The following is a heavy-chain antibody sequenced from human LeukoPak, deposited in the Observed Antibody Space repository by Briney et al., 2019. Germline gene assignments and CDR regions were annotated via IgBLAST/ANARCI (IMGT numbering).Heavy chain of an antibody. CDR1: GFTFSSYS. CDR3: ARDRPEGQYSLDY. D-gene: IGHD5-18*01. CDR2: ISSSSSYI. J-gene: IGHJ4*02. V-gene: IGHV3-21*01. Sequence: PGGSLRLSCAASGFTFSSYSMNWVRQAPGKGLEWVSSISSSSSYIYYADSVKGRFTISRDNAKNSLYLQMNSLRAEDTAVYYCARDRPEGQYSLDYWGQGTLVTVSS.